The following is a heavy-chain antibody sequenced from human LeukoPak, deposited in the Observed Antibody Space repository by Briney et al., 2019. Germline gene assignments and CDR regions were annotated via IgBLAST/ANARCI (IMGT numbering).Heavy chain of an antibody. CDR2: FDPEDGET. Sequence: GASVKVSCKVSGYTLTELSMHWVRQAPGKGLEWMGGFDPEDGETIYAQKFQGRVTMTEDTSTDTAYMELSSLRSEDTAVYYCATFGSRGGYYYYYYGMDVWGQGTTVTVSS. CDR1: GYTLTELS. D-gene: IGHD4-23*01. CDR3: ATFGSRGGYYYYYYGMDV. J-gene: IGHJ6*02. V-gene: IGHV1-24*01.